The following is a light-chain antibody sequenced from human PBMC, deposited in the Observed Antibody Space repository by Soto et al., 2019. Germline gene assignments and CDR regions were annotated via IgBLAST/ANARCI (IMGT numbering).Light chain of an antibody. CDR1: QSISSTY. CDR3: QQYGNSPPRYT. Sequence: EIVLTQSPGTLSLSPGERATLSCRASQSISSTYLAWYQQKPGQAPRLLIYGASSRATGIPDRFSGSGSGTDFTLTISRLEPEDFALYYCQQYGNSPPRYTFGQGTKLEIK. CDR2: GAS. J-gene: IGKJ2*01. V-gene: IGKV3-20*01.